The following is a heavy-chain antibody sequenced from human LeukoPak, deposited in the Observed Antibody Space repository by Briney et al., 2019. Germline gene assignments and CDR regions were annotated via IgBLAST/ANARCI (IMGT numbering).Heavy chain of an antibody. Sequence: GRSLRLSCAASGFTFSSYGMHWVRQAPGKGLEWVAVISYDGSNKYYADSVKGRFTISRDNSKNTLYLQMNSLRAEDTAVYYCAKDLWAYCGGDCYSIDYWGQGTLVTVSS. CDR1: GFTFSSYG. V-gene: IGHV3-30*18. D-gene: IGHD2-21*02. CDR3: AKDLWAYCGGDCYSIDY. CDR2: ISYDGSNK. J-gene: IGHJ4*02.